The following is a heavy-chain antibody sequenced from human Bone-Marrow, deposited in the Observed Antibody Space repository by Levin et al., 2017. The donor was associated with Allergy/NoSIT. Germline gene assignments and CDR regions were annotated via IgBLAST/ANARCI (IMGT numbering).Heavy chain of an antibody. V-gene: IGHV4-34*01. CDR2: INHSGST. D-gene: IGHD2-2*01. CDR1: GGSFSGYY. Sequence: SETLSLTCAVYGGSFSGYYWSWIRQPPGKGLEWIGEINHSGSTNYNPSLKSRVTISVDTSKNQFSLKLSSVTAADTAVYYCARAGPLYGSSTSCSSNYYDYYMDVWGKGTTVTVSS. J-gene: IGHJ6*03. CDR3: ARAGPLYGSSTSCSSNYYDYYMDV.